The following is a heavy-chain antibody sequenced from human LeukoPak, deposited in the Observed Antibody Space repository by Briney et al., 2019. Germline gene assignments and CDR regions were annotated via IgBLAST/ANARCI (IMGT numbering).Heavy chain of an antibody. D-gene: IGHD3-22*01. CDR1: GFTFSSYG. CDR3: AKDLGSSGQGWFDP. Sequence: PGGSLRLSCAASGFTFSSYGMHWARQAPGKGLEWVAVISYDGSNEYYADSVKGRFTISRDNPKNTLFLQMNSLRAEDTAVYYCAKDLGSSGQGWFDPWGQGTLVTVSS. J-gene: IGHJ5*02. V-gene: IGHV3-30*18. CDR2: ISYDGSNE.